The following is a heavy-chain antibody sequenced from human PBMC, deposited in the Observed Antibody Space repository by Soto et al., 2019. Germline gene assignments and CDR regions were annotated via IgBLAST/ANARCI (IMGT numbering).Heavy chain of an antibody. V-gene: IGHV4-59*01. CDR1: GGSISSSY. Sequence: NPSETLSLTCAVSGGSISSSYCNWIRQSPGRGLEWIAYIYNGGNTNYNPSLKSRLTISGDMSKNQFSLKLDSVTAADTGVYYCATGLIVGAPDYWGQGTLVTVSS. CDR3: ATGLIVGAPDY. J-gene: IGHJ4*02. CDR2: IYNGGNT. D-gene: IGHD1-26*01.